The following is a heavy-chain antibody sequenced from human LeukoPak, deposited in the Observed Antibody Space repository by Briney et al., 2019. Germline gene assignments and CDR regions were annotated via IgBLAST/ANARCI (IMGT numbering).Heavy chain of an antibody. CDR2: ISYSGST. CDR3: ARRGGWSYFDY. V-gene: IGHV4-39*01. Sequence: SETLSLTCTVSCGSISSTSYHWGWIRQPPGKGLEWIGSISYSGSTHYNPSLKSRVTISVDTSKNQFSLKLSSVTAADTAVYYCARRGGWSYFDYWGQGTLVTVSS. J-gene: IGHJ4*02. D-gene: IGHD6-19*01. CDR1: CGSISSTSYH.